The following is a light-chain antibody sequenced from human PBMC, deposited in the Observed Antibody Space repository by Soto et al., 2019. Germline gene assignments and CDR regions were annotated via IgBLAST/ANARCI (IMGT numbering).Light chain of an antibody. CDR1: SSNIGSSI. CDR2: SNN. V-gene: IGLV1-44*01. Sequence: QSVLTQPPSASGTPGQRVTISCSGGSSNIGSSIVNWYQQLPGTAPKLLIYSNNQRPSGVPDRFSGSKSGTSASLAISGPQSEDEADYYCAAWDDSLNGPVFGTGTKLTVL. CDR3: AAWDDSLNGPV. J-gene: IGLJ1*01.